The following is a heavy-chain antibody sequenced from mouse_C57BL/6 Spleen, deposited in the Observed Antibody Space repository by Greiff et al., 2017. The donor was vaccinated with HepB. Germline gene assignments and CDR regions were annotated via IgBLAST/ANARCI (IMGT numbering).Heavy chain of an antibody. Sequence: DVQLQESGPGLVKPSQSLSLTCSVTGYSITSGYYWNWIRQFPGNKLEWMGYISYDGSNNYNPSLKNRISITRDTSKNQFFLKLNSVTTEDTATYYCARGALYYAMDYWGQGTSVTVSS. CDR3: ARGALYYAMDY. CDR1: GYSITSGYY. V-gene: IGHV3-6*01. J-gene: IGHJ4*01. CDR2: ISYDGSN.